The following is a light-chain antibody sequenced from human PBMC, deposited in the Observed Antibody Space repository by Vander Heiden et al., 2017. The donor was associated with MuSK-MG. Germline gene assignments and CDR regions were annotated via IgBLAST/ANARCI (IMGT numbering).Light chain of an antibody. CDR1: TSNIGSNS. Sequence: QSVLIQPPSASGTPGQRVTISCSGSTSNIGSNSVNWYQQLPGTAPRLLIYSNNQRPSGVPDRFSGSKSGTSASLAISGLQAEDEADYYCAAWDASRNGVVFGGGTKLTVL. J-gene: IGLJ2*01. V-gene: IGLV1-44*01. CDR3: AAWDASRNGVV. CDR2: SNN.